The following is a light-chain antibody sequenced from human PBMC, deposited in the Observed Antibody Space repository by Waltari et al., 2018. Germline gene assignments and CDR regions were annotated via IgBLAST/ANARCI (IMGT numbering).Light chain of an antibody. Sequence: EIAMTQSPATLSVSPVERATLSCRASQSVSSNLAWYQQKPGQAPRLLIYGASTRATGIPARFSGSGSGTEFTLTISSLQSEDLGVYYCHQYNNWPRTLGQGTKVGIK. CDR2: GAS. CDR1: QSVSSN. CDR3: HQYNNWPRT. V-gene: IGKV3-15*01. J-gene: IGKJ1*01.